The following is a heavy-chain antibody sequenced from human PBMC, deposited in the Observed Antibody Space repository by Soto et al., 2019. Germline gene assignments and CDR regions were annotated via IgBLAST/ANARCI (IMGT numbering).Heavy chain of an antibody. CDR1: GFTFSSYS. D-gene: IGHD5-18*01. Sequence: RLSCAASGFTFSSYSMNWVRQAPGKGLEWVSSISSSSSYIYYADSVKGRFTISRDNAKNSLYLQMNSLRAEDTAVYYCARDKGTAMVSYYYGMDVWGQGTTVTVSS. V-gene: IGHV3-21*01. J-gene: IGHJ6*02. CDR3: ARDKGTAMVSYYYGMDV. CDR2: ISSSSSYI.